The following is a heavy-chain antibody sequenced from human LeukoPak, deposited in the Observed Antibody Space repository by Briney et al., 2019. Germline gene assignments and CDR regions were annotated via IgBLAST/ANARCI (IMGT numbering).Heavy chain of an antibody. V-gene: IGHV3-74*01. CDR1: GFTFSSYW. CDR2: INSDGSST. CDR3: ARNKARYYYYYMDV. J-gene: IGHJ6*03. Sequence: GGSLRLSCAASGFTFSSYWMHWVRQAPGKGLVWVSRINSDGSSTSYADSVKGRFTISRDNAKNTLYLQMNSLRAEDTAVYYCARNKARYYYYYMDVWGKGTTGTISS.